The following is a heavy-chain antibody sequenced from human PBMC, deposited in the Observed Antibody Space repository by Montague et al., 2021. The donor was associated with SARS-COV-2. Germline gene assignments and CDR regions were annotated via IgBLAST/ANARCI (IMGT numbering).Heavy chain of an antibody. J-gene: IGHJ4*02. CDR3: ARRLYSFGSGTYRD. CDR2: IYYSGST. V-gene: IGHV4-39*02. D-gene: IGHD3-10*01. CDR1: GGSISSSSYY. Sequence: SETLSLTCTVSGGSISSSSYYWGWIRQPPGKGLEWIGSIYYSGSTYYNPSLKSRLTMSLDTSRTHISLQVTSVTAADTAVYFCARRLYSFGSGTYRDWGQGTLVTVSS.